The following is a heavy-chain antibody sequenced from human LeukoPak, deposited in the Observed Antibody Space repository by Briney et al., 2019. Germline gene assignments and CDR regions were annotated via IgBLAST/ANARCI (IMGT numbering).Heavy chain of an antibody. D-gene: IGHD3-10*01. J-gene: IGHJ4*02. CDR3: ARGYYYGSGSTYYFDY. CDR1: GFTFTSYG. V-gene: IGHV3-30*02. Sequence: GGSLRPSCAASGFTFTSYGMCWVRQAPGKGREWVAFTRYDGGNKYYADSVKGRSTISRDNSKNTLYLKMNSLRAEDTAVYYCARGYYYGSGSTYYFDYWGQGTLV. CDR2: TRYDGGNK.